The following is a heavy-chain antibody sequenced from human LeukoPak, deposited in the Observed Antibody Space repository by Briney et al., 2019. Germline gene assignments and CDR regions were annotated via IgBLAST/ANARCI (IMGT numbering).Heavy chain of an antibody. D-gene: IGHD6-19*01. CDR3: ATLVYSSGNVFDY. J-gene: IGHJ4*02. CDR2: FDPEDGET. V-gene: IGHV1-24*01. Sequence: ASVKVSCKVSGYTLTELSMHWVRQAPGKGLEWMGGFDPEDGETIYAQKFQGRVTMTEDTSTDTAYMELSSLRSEDTAVYHCATLVYSSGNVFDYWGQGTLVTVSS. CDR1: GYTLTELS.